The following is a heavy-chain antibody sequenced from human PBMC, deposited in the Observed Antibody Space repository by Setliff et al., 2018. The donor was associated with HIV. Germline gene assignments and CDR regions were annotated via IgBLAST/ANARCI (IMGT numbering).Heavy chain of an antibody. J-gene: IGHJ4*02. D-gene: IGHD6-13*01. Sequence: PSETLSLTCTVSGGSISSDNYYWSWTRQPAGKGLEWIGRYYTSGITNYNPSLKSRVSISVDTSKNQFSLRLNSVTAADTALYYCAREERTSWPRVDYWGQGALVTVSS. CDR2: YYTSGIT. CDR1: GGSISSDNYY. CDR3: AREERTSWPRVDY. V-gene: IGHV4-61*02.